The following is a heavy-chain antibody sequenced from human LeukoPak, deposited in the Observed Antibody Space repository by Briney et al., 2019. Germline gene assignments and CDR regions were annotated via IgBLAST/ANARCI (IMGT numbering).Heavy chain of an antibody. D-gene: IGHD3-3*01. CDR1: GFTFSSYS. CDR2: ISSSSNYI. Sequence: GGSLRLSCAASGFTFSSYSMNWVRQAPGKGLEWVSSISSSSNYIYYADSVKGRFAISRDNSKNTLYLQMNSLRAEDTAVYYCASPGGYDFWSGPFDYWGQGTLVTVSS. J-gene: IGHJ4*02. V-gene: IGHV3-21*01. CDR3: ASPGGYDFWSGPFDY.